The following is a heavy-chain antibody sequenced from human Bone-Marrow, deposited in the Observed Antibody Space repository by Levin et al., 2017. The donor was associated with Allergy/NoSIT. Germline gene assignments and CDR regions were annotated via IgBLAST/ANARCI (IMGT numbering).Heavy chain of an antibody. J-gene: IGHJ4*02. V-gene: IGHV1-46*01. D-gene: IGHD1-26*01. CDR1: GYTFTSYY. CDR2: INPSGGST. Sequence: GESLKISCKASGYTFTSYYMHWVRQAPGQGLEWMGIINPSGGSTSYAQKFQGRVTMTRDTSTSTVYMELSSLRSEDTAVYYCARVSGGSYYWFDYWGQGTLVTVSS. CDR3: ARVSGGSYYWFDY.